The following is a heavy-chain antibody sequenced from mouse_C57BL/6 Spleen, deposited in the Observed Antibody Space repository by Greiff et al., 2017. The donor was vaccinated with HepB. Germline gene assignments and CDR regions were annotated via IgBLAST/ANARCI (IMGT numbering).Heavy chain of an antibody. CDR3: ARHYGSAY. V-gene: IGHV1-50*01. Sequence: QVHVKQPGAELVKPGASVKLSCKASGYTFTSYWMQWVKQRPGQGLEWIGEIDPSDSYTNYNQKFKGKATLTVDTSSSTAYMQLSSLTSEDSAVYYCARHYGSAYWGQGTLVTVSA. CDR1: GYTFTSYW. D-gene: IGHD1-1*01. J-gene: IGHJ3*01. CDR2: IDPSDSYT.